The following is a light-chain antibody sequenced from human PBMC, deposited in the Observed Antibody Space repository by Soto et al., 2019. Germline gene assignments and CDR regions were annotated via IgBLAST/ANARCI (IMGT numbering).Light chain of an antibody. CDR3: QQYYGIPYT. CDR1: QSVFYSSNNKNY. J-gene: IGKJ2*01. Sequence: DIVMTQSPDSLAVSLGERATINCKSSQSVFYSSNNKNYLAWYQQKPGQPPSLLIYWASTRESGVPDRFSGSGSGTDFTLTISSLQAKDVAVYYCQQYYGIPYTLGQGTKLEIK. V-gene: IGKV4-1*01. CDR2: WAS.